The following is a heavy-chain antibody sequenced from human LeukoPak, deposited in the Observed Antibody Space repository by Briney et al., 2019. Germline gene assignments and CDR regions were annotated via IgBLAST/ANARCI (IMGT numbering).Heavy chain of an antibody. Sequence: PSETLSLTCTVSGGSFSSYYWSWIRQPPGKGLEWIGYIYYSGSTNYNPSLKSRVTISVDTSKNQFSLKLSSVTAADTAVYYCARHGPSEAYCGGDCYPIPAFDYWGQGTLVTVSS. CDR3: ARHGPSEAYCGGDCYPIPAFDY. CDR2: IYYSGST. J-gene: IGHJ4*02. V-gene: IGHV4-59*08. CDR1: GGSFSSYY. D-gene: IGHD2-21*02.